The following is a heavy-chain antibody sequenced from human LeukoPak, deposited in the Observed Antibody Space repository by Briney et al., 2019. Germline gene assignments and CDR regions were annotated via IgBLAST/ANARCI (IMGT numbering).Heavy chain of an antibody. J-gene: IGHJ6*03. Sequence: SETLSLTCAVYGGSFSGYYWSWIRQPPGKGLEWIGEINHSGSTNYNPSLKSRVTISVDTSKNQFSLKLSSVTAADTAVYYCARDVEYSSSPPYYYYMDVWGKGTTVTVSS. D-gene: IGHD6-6*01. CDR1: GGSFSGYY. CDR2: INHSGST. CDR3: ARDVEYSSSPPYYYYMDV. V-gene: IGHV4-34*01.